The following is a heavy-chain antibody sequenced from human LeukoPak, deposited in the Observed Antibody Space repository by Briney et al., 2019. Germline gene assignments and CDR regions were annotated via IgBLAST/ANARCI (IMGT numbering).Heavy chain of an antibody. CDR2: IRSNSDGGTI. V-gene: IGHV3-15*01. J-gene: IGHJ5*02. D-gene: IGHD3-22*01. CDR1: GFTFSNYW. Sequence: GGSLRLSCAASGFTFSNYWMTWVRQAPGKGLEWVGRIRSNSDGGTIDYAAPVKGRFTLSRDDSKTTLYLQMNSLQTEDTAVYYCATDFYDSTWGQGTLVTVSS. CDR3: ATDFYDST.